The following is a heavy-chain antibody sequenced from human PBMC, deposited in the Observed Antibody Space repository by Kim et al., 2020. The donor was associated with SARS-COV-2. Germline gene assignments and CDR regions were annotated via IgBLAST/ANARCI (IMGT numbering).Heavy chain of an antibody. CDR2: IYYSGST. Sequence: SETLSLTCTVSGGSISSSSYYWGWIRQPPGKGLEWIGSIYYSGSTYYNPSLKSRVTISVDTSKNQFSLKLSSVTAADTAVYYCAGSRWELLRAPGLDYWGQGTLVTVSS. J-gene: IGHJ4*02. V-gene: IGHV4-39*01. CDR3: AGSRWELLRAPGLDY. CDR1: GGSISSSSYY. D-gene: IGHD1-26*01.